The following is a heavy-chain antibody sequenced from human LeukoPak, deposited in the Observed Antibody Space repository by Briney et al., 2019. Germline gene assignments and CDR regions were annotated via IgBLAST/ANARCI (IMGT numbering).Heavy chain of an antibody. J-gene: IGHJ3*02. Sequence: GGSLRLSCAASGFTFSSYSMNWVRQAPGKGLEWVSSISSSSSYIYYADSVKGRFTISRDNAKNSLYLQMNSLRAEDTAVYYCARGTKGNYYDSRGPRGFDIWGQGTMVTVSS. D-gene: IGHD3-22*01. V-gene: IGHV3-21*01. CDR3: ARGTKGNYYDSRGPRGFDI. CDR2: ISSSSSYI. CDR1: GFTFSSYS.